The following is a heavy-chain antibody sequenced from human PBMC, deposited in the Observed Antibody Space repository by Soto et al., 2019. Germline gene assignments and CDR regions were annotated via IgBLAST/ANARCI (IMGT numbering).Heavy chain of an antibody. CDR2: INHSGST. CDR3: ARLIRDILTGYYRGSYYRYYYYMEV. CDR1: GGSFSGYY. Sequence: SETLSLTCAVYGGSFSGYYWIWIRQPPGKGLEWIGEINHSGSTNYNPSLKSRVTISVDASKNQFSLKLSSVTAADTAVYYCARLIRDILTGYYRGSYYRYYYYMEVWGKGTTVTVSS. D-gene: IGHD3-9*01. V-gene: IGHV4-34*01. J-gene: IGHJ6*03.